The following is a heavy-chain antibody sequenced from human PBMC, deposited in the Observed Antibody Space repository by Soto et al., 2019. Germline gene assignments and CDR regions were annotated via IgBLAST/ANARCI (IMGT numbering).Heavy chain of an antibody. CDR1: GFTFSSYA. CDR3: AKDLLLWFGEFVFDY. J-gene: IGHJ4*02. Sequence: EVQLLESGGGLVQPGGSPRLSCAASGFTFSSYAMSWVRQAPGKGLEWVSAISGSGGSTYYADSVKGRFTISRDNSKNTLYLQMNSLRAEDTAVYYCAKDLLLWFGEFVFDYWGQGTLVTVSS. CDR2: ISGSGGST. D-gene: IGHD3-10*01. V-gene: IGHV3-23*01.